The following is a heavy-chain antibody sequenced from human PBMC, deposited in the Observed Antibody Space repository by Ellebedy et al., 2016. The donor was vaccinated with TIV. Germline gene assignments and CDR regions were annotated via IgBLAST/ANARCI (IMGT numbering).Heavy chain of an antibody. CDR2: IVSSDREA. CDR3: TRDGSEWSRDY. Sequence: GESLKISXAASGFTFSISGMTWVRQAPGKGLKWVATIVSSDREAYYADPLKGRFTISRDNAMNSVYLQLNSLSVEDTAVYYCTRDGSEWSRDYWGQGTLVTVSS. D-gene: IGHD3-3*01. V-gene: IGHV3-21*06. J-gene: IGHJ4*02. CDR1: GFTFSISG.